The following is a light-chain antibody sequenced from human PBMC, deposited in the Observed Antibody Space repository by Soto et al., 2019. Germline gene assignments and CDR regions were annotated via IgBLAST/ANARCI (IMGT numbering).Light chain of an antibody. J-gene: IGKJ1*01. CDR2: GAS. CDR3: QQYGSSPPRT. Sequence: ESVLTQSPGILSLSPGERAXXXXXAXQSVSNDFLAWYQXXPGQAXXLXXYGASTRATDVPDRFSGSGSGADFTLSISRLEPEDFAVYYCQQYGSSPPRTFGQGTKVDIK. V-gene: IGKV3-20*01. CDR1: QSVSNDF.